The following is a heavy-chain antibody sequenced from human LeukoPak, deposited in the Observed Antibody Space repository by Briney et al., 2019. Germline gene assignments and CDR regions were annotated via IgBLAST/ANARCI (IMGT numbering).Heavy chain of an antibody. J-gene: IGHJ4*02. CDR3: ARLFSTGWYSERGTFDY. CDR2: INPNRGGT. Sequence: ASVKVSCKASGYTFTSHYMHWVRQAPGQGLEWMGWINPNRGGTNYAQKFQGRVTMTRDTSTSTAYMELTSLRSDDTAVYYCARLFSTGWYSERGTFDYWGQETLVTVSS. CDR1: GYTFTSHY. V-gene: IGHV1-2*02. D-gene: IGHD6-19*01.